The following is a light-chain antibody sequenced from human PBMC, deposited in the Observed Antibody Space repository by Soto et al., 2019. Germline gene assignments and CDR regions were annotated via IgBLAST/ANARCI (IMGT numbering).Light chain of an antibody. V-gene: IGLV4-69*01. CDR2: VNSDGSH. CDR3: QTWGTAIV. Sequence: QLVLTQSPSASASLGASVKLTCTLSSGHSSYAIAWHQQQPEKGPRYLMKVNSDGSHRKGDGIPDRFSGSSSGAERYLTISSLQSEDEADYYCQTWGTAIVLGGGTKLTVL. J-gene: IGLJ2*01. CDR1: SGHSSYA.